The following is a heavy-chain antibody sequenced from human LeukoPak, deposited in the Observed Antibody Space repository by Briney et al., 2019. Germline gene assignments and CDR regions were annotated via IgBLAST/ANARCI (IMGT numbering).Heavy chain of an antibody. J-gene: IGHJ4*02. V-gene: IGHV4-39*07. CDR2: INHSGST. CDR1: GGSISSGGYY. D-gene: IGHD2-15*01. Sequence: SETLSLTCTVSGGSISSGGYYWSWIRQPPGKGLEWIGEINHSGSTNYNPSLKSRVTISVDTSKNQFSLKLSSVTAADTAVYYCARTGKPANYYFDYWGQGTLVTVSS. CDR3: ARTGKPANYYFDY.